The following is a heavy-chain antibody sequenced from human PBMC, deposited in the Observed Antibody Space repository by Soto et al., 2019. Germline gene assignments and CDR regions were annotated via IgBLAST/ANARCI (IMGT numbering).Heavy chain of an antibody. D-gene: IGHD1-26*01. Sequence: ASVKVSCKASGYTFTSYDINWVRQATGQGFEWMGWMNPNSGNTGYAQKFQGRVTMTRNTSISTAYMELSSLRSEDAAVYYCAREVVVGATTSYFFDYWGQGTLVTVSS. CDR2: MNPNSGNT. CDR1: GYTFTSYD. CDR3: AREVVVGATTSYFFDY. J-gene: IGHJ4*02. V-gene: IGHV1-8*01.